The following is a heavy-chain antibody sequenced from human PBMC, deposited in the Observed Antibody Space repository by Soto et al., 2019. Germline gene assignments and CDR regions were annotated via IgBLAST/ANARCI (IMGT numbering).Heavy chain of an antibody. CDR1: GGSFSGYY. CDR2: INHSGST. D-gene: IGHD3-10*01. V-gene: IGHV4-34*01. CDR3: ARGDYGSGSYWGY. J-gene: IGHJ4*02. Sequence: QVQLQQWGAGLLKPSETLSLTCAVYGGSFSGYYWSWIRQPPGKGLEWIGEINHSGSTNYNPSLKSRVTISVDTSKKQFSLKLSSVTAADTAVYYCARGDYGSGSYWGYWGQGTLVTVSS.